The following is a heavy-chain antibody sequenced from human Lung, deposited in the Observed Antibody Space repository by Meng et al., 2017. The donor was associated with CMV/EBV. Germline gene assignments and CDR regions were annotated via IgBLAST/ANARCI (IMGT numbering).Heavy chain of an antibody. CDR1: GFSFNNYA. Sequence: ESXKISXAASGFSFNNYAMTWLRQATGKGLEWVSSISGSGSTTYYADSVKGRFTVSRDNSRNTLFVQMNSLSAEDTAIYYCVRFGGTGSSGLFGYGMDVWGQGTTVXVSS. V-gene: IGHV3-23*01. J-gene: IGHJ6*02. CDR2: ISGSGSTT. D-gene: IGHD6-19*01. CDR3: VRFGGTGSSGLFGYGMDV.